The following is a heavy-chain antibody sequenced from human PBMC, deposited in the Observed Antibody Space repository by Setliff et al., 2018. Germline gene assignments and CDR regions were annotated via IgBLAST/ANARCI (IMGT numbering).Heavy chain of an antibody. CDR1: SGPFSGAS. Sequence: PSETLSLTCTVSSGPFSGASIWSWIRQPPGRGLEFIGYVYHSGTAKYDPSLESRAIMSVDASKNEISLKLKSVTAADTAVYYCARDRSYYASGSFTKWFDYWGQGTLVTVSS. V-gene: IGHV4-59*01. CDR3: ARDRSYYASGSFTKWFDY. CDR2: VYHSGTA. D-gene: IGHD3-10*01. J-gene: IGHJ4*02.